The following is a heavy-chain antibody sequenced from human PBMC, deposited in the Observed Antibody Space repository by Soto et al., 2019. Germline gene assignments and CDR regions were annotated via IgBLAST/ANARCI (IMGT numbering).Heavy chain of an antibody. V-gene: IGHV4-59*01. CDR3: VRDCYSSSCFDL. Sequence: QVQLQESGPGLVKPSETLSLTCTVSGGSITPYYWSWIRQPPGKRLEWIGYISSSGFTNYNPSLNSRVTISVDTSKNQFSLQLSSVTAADTAVYYCVRDCYSSSCFDLWGQGTLVTVSS. CDR1: GGSITPYY. J-gene: IGHJ4*02. CDR2: ISSSGFT. D-gene: IGHD6-13*01.